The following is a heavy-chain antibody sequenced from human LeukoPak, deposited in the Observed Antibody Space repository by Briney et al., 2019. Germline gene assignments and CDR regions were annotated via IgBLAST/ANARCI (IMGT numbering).Heavy chain of an antibody. J-gene: IGHJ3*02. D-gene: IGHD2-15*01. V-gene: IGHV5-10-1*01. CDR1: GYSFTSYW. CDR2: IDPSDSYT. Sequence: GESLQISCKGSGYSFTSYWISWVRQMPGKGLEWMGRIDPSDSYTNYSPSFQGHVTISADKSISTAYLQWSSLKASDTAMYYCASIDIVVVVAAREETFDIWGQGTMVTVSS. CDR3: ASIDIVVVVAAREETFDI.